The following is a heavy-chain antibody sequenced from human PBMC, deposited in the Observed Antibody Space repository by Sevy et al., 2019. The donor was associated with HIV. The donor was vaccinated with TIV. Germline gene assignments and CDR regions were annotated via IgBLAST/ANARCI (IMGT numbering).Heavy chain of an antibody. Sequence: GGSLRLSCAASGFTFSDYGMQWVRQAPGKGLEWVAVIWNDGSNKYYADSVKGRFTTSRDNSSNTLYLQMNSLRAEDTAVYYCARDVRGEGIRPGHLDYWGQGTLVTVSS. V-gene: IGHV3-33*01. J-gene: IGHJ4*02. CDR1: GFTFSDYG. CDR3: ARDVRGEGIRPGHLDY. D-gene: IGHD3-10*02. CDR2: IWNDGSNK.